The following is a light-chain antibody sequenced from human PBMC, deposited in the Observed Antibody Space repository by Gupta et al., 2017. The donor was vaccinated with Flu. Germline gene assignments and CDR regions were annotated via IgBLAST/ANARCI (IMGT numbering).Light chain of an antibody. CDR3: QQDDGIPIT. V-gene: IGKV4-1*01. CDR1: KSGFYDASEKNY. CDR2: WAS. J-gene: IGKJ4*01. Sequence: RGGATINCMTTKSGFYDASEKNYLSWYQQKPGHPPKVLITWASTRESGVPDRFSGRGSGTDFTVTISILQAEDVAVYYCQQDDGIPITFGGGTRVEIK.